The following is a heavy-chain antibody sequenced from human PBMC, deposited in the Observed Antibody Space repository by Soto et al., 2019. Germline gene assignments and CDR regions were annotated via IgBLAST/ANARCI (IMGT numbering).Heavy chain of an antibody. CDR2: ISYDGTNK. CDR1: GFTFSTYG. Sequence: QVQLVESGGGEVQPGRSLTISCAASGFTFSTYGMHWVRQTPGKGLEWVAVISYDGTNKFYSDSVKGRFTISRDNFKNTLTLQMNSLTADDTAVYSCAKDLQSYGDYDYYRYGMDVWGLGTRVTVSS. CDR3: AKDLQSYGDYDYYRYGMDV. D-gene: IGHD4-17*01. V-gene: IGHV3-30*18. J-gene: IGHJ6*02.